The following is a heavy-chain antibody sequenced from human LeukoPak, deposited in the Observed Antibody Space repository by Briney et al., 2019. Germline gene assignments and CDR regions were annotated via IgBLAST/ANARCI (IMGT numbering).Heavy chain of an antibody. J-gene: IGHJ6*03. CDR3: ASYMRYYYYMDV. CDR2: IIDTGST. V-gene: IGHV4-34*12. Sequence: KASETLSLTCAVYAGSFSGYYWTWIRQPPGKGLEWVGEIIDTGSTKYNSSLKSRVTISVDTSKNQFSLKLSSVTAADTAVYYCASYMRYYYYMDVWGKGTTVTVSS. D-gene: IGHD2-2*01. CDR1: AGSFSGYY.